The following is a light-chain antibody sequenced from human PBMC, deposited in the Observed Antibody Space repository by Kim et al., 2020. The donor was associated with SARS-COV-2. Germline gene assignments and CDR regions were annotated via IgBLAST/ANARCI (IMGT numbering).Light chain of an antibody. V-gene: IGKV1-5*01. Sequence: GDRVNINCRASQGFSTWSAWYQQKIRKAPKLLIYDASSLESGVPSRFRGSGTGTAFTITISSLPPDDFASYYCQQYHSSSPTFGQGSTV. CDR1: QGFSTW. J-gene: IGKJ1*01. CDR2: DAS. CDR3: QQYHSSSPT.